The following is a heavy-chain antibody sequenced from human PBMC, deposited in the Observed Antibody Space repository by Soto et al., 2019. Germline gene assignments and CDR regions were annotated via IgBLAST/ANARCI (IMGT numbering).Heavy chain of an antibody. J-gene: IGHJ6*02. Sequence: GASVKVSCKASGYTFTSYYLHWVRQAPGQGLEWMGIINPSGGSTSYAQKFQGRVTLTRDTSTSTVYMELSSLRSEDTAVYYCARDWLITMVRGVSPSYYYGMDVWGQGTTVTVSS. D-gene: IGHD3-10*01. CDR3: ARDWLITMVRGVSPSYYYGMDV. CDR2: INPSGGST. CDR1: GYTFTSYY. V-gene: IGHV1-46*01.